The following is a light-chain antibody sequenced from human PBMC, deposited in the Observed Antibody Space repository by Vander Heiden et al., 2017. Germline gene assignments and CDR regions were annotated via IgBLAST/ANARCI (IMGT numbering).Light chain of an antibody. CDR3: QQYNRAWT. J-gene: IGKJ1*01. CDR1: QTIGYW. CDR2: EAS. V-gene: IGKV1-5*03. Sequence: QLTPSPSVLSASVGSSVTITGRASQTIGYWLDWYQVKPGKAPKLLIREASSLERGVTLRVSGGGSGTDFTLTISSLQPDDFATYYCQQYNRAWTFGQGT.